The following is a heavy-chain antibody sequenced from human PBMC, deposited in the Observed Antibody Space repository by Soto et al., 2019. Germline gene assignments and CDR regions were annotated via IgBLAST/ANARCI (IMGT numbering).Heavy chain of an antibody. CDR3: ATDLRGDLAFDY. CDR1: GYTLTELS. Sequence: ASVKVSCKVSGYTLTELSMHCVRQAPGKGLEWMGGFDPEDGETIYAQKFQGRVTMTEGTSTDTAYMELSSLRSEDTAVYYCATDLRGDLAFDYWGQGTLVTVSS. CDR2: FDPEDGET. J-gene: IGHJ4*02. D-gene: IGHD4-17*01. V-gene: IGHV1-24*01.